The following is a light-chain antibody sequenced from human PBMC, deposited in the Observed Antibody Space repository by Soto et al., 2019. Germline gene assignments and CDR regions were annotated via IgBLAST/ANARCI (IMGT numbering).Light chain of an antibody. CDR3: AAWDDSLNGVV. V-gene: IGLV1-44*01. CDR1: SSNIGSNT. Sequence: QPVLTQPPSASGTPGQRVTISCSGSSSNIGSNTVNWYQQLPGTAPKLLIFIISHRPSGVPDRFSGSKSGTSASLAISGLQSEDEADYYCAAWDDSLNGVVFGGGTKLTVL. CDR2: IIS. J-gene: IGLJ2*01.